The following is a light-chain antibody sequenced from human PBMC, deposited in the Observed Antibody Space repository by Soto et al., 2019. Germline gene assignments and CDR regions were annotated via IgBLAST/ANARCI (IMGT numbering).Light chain of an antibody. J-gene: IGKJ5*01. V-gene: IGKV3-15*01. CDR2: GAS. Sequence: EIVMTQSPATLSVSPGERATLSCSSSQSVSSNLAWYQQKPGQAPRLLIYGASTRATGIPGRFSGSGSGTEFILTINSLQSEDFAVYYCQQYHNWPPWTFGQGTRLEI. CDR3: QQYHNWPPWT. CDR1: QSVSSN.